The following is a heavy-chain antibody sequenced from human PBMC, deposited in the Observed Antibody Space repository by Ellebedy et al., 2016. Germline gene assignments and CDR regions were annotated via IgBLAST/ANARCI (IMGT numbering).Heavy chain of an antibody. D-gene: IGHD4-23*01. CDR3: AKDVGYGGNWFNP. V-gene: IGHV1-46*01. CDR2: INPSGGST. Sequence: ASVKVSCXASGYTFTSYSMHWVRQAPGQGLEWMGIINPSGGSTSYAQKFQGRVTMTRDTSTSTVYMELSSLRSEDTAVYYCAKDVGYGGNWFNPWGQGTLVTVSS. CDR1: GYTFTSYS. J-gene: IGHJ5*02.